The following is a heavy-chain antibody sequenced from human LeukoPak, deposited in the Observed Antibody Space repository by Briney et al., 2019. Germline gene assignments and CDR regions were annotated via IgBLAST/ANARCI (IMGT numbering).Heavy chain of an antibody. D-gene: IGHD1-26*01. CDR1: GFTFSSYA. CDR2: ISGSGGST. Sequence: GGSLRLSCAASGFTFSSYAMSWDRQAPGKGLEWVSAISGSGGSTYYADSVKGRFTISRDNSKNTLYLQMNSLRAEDTAVYYCAKDWPSGSYPYWYFDLWGRGTLVTVSS. V-gene: IGHV3-23*01. J-gene: IGHJ2*01. CDR3: AKDWPSGSYPYWYFDL.